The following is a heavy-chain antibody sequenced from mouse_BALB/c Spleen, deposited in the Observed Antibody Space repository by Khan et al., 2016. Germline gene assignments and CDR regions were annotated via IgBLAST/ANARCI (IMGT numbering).Heavy chain of an antibody. D-gene: IGHD1-1*01. CDR3: AMTDSPYSGMCYGYVDV. J-gene: IGHJ1*01. Sequence: QVQLKESGPGLVAPSQSLSITCTVSGFSLTDYGVSWIRQTQGKGLEWLGVIWGGGSTYYNSALKSRLSISKDNSKSQVFLKMKRLHTDDTAKYYCAMTDSPYSGMCYGYVDVGGAGTTVTVSS. CDR1: GFSLTDYG. V-gene: IGHV2-6-5*01. CDR2: IWGGGST.